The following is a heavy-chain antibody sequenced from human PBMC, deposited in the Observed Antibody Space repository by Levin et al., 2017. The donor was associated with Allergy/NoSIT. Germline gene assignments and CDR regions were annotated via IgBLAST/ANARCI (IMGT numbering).Heavy chain of an antibody. Sequence: GGSLRLSCAGSGFTFSTYWMSWVRQAPGKGLEWVANIMQDGSEKYYVDSVKGRFTSSRDNAKKSLVLQMNSLRVEDTAVYYCARIWDGYFDSWGQGTLVTVSS. CDR2: IMQDGSEK. J-gene: IGHJ4*02. V-gene: IGHV3-7*01. CDR1: GFTFSTYW. CDR3: ARIWDGYFDS. D-gene: IGHD3-16*01.